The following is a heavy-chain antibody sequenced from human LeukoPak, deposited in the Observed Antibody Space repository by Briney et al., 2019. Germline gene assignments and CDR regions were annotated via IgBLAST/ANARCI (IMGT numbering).Heavy chain of an antibody. J-gene: IGHJ4*02. CDR1: GFTFSSYA. D-gene: IGHD6-13*01. Sequence: GGSLRLSYAASGFTFSSYAMSWVRQAPGKGLEWVSAISGSGGSTYYADSVKGRFTISRDNSKNTLYLQMNSLRAEDTAVYYCAKDRSSSWYYFDYWGQGTLVTVSS. CDR2: ISGSGGST. V-gene: IGHV3-23*01. CDR3: AKDRSSSWYYFDY.